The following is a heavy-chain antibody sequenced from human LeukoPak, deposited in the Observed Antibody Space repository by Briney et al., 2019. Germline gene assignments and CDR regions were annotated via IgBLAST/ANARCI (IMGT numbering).Heavy chain of an antibody. CDR3: ATTDHVVVITTGAFDI. CDR2: FDPEDGET. Sequence: ASVKVSCKVSGYTLTELSMHWVRQAPGKGLEWMGGFDPEDGETIYAQKFQGRVTMTEDTSTDTAYMELSSLRSEDTAVYYCATTDHVVVITTGAFDIWGQGTMVTVSS. V-gene: IGHV1-24*01. J-gene: IGHJ3*02. D-gene: IGHD3-22*01. CDR1: GYTLTELS.